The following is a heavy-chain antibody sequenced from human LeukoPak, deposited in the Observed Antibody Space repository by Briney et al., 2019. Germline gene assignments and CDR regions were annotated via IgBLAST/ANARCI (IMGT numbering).Heavy chain of an antibody. CDR2: INPNSGGT. D-gene: IGHD2-15*01. Sequence: GASVKVSCEASGYTFTGYYMHWVRQAPGQGLEWMGRINPNSGGTNYAQKFQGRVTMTRDTSISTAYMELSRLRSDDTAVYYCARAGSGTNYYYGMDVWGQGTTVTVSS. CDR3: ARAGSGTNYYYGMDV. V-gene: IGHV1-2*06. CDR1: GYTFTGYY. J-gene: IGHJ6*02.